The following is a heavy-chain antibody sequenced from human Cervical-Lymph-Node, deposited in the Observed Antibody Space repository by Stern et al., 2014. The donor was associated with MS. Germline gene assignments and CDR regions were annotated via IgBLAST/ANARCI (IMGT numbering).Heavy chain of an antibody. CDR1: GYNFASYW. CDR3: ATSTGYFLLEYYFDY. Sequence: VQLVESGAEVKKPGESLKISCKGSGYNFASYWIGWVRQVPGKGLEWMAIIYPGDSDTRYNPSFQGQVTISADKSVSTAYLQWSSLKASDTAMYYCATSTGYFLLEYYFDYWGQGTLVTVSS. CDR2: IYPGDSDT. D-gene: IGHD6-19*01. J-gene: IGHJ4*02. V-gene: IGHV5-51*01.